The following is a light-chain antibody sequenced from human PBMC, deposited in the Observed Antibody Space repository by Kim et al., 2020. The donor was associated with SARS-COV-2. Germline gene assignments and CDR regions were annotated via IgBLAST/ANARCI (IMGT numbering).Light chain of an antibody. Sequence: QRVTISCTGGSSNIGGGYDVHWYQQLPGTAPKVLIYENNKRPSGVPDRFSASKSATSASLAITGLQAEDEADYYCQSYDSGLSGSVFGGGTQLTVL. V-gene: IGLV1-40*01. CDR1: SSNIGGGYD. CDR2: ENN. CDR3: QSYDSGLSGSV. J-gene: IGLJ3*02.